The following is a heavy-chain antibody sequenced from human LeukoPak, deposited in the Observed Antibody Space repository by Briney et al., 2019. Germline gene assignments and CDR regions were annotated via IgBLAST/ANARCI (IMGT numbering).Heavy chain of an antibody. CDR2: IIPILGIA. D-gene: IGHD2-2*01. CDR3: ARARAWYQLPYDY. Sequence: ASVKVSCKASGGTFSSYAISWVRQAPGQGLEWMGRIIPILGIANYAQKFQGRVTITADKSTSTAYMELSSLRSEDTAVYYCARARAWYQLPYDYWGQGTLVTVSS. J-gene: IGHJ4*02. CDR1: GGTFSSYA. V-gene: IGHV1-69*04.